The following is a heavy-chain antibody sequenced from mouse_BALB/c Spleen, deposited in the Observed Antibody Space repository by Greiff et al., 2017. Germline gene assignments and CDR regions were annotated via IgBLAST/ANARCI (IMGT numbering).Heavy chain of an antibody. D-gene: IGHD1-1*01. V-gene: IGHV5-4*02. CDR1: GFTFTDYY. J-gene: IGHJ3*01. CDR3: AREGNYYGPAY. Sequence: VQLQESGGGLVKPGGSLKLSCAASGFTFTDYYMHWVRQTPEKRLEWVATISDGGSYTYYPDSVKGRFTISRDNAKNNLYLQMSSLKSEDTAMYYGAREGNYYGPAYWGQGTLVTVSA. CDR2: ISDGGSYT.